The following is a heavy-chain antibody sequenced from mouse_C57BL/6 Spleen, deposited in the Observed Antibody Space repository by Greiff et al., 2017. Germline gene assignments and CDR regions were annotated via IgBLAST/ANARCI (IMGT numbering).Heavy chain of an antibody. V-gene: IGHV1-7*01. CDR3: ARSKEIYYGNVDY. Sequence: VQLQQSGAELAKPGASVKLSCKASGYTFTSYWMHWVKQRPGQGLEWIGYINPSSGYTKYNQKFKDKATLTADKSSSTAYMQLSSLTYEDSAVYYCARSKEIYYGNVDYWGQGTTLTVSS. D-gene: IGHD2-1*01. CDR1: GYTFTSYW. J-gene: IGHJ2*01. CDR2: INPSSGYT.